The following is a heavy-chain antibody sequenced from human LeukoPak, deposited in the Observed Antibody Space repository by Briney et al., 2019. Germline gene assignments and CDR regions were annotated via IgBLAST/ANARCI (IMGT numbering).Heavy chain of an antibody. V-gene: IGHV3-53*05. CDR2: MYSGGST. J-gene: IGHJ6*02. Sequence: PGGSLRLSCAASGFTVSSNYMTWVRQAPGKGLEWLSVMYSGGSTYYAASVEGRFTISRDNAKNSPYLLMNSLRAEDTALYYCAKGGGYSAYDPYYYYGMDVWGQGTTVTVSS. D-gene: IGHD5-12*01. CDR1: GFTVSSNY. CDR3: AKGGGYSAYDPYYYYGMDV.